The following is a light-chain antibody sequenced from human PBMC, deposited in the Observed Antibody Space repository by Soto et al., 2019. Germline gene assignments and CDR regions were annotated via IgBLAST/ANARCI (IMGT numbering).Light chain of an antibody. V-gene: IGKV3-20*01. CDR3: QQNGAMPTT. J-gene: IGKJ1*01. CDR1: QSVISIF. CDR2: DTS. Sequence: EVVLTQSPGTLSLSPGESATLSCRASQSVISIFLAWYQQKPAQAPRLLIYDTSNRATGIPATFSGSGSGTDFTLTIGRLEPEDFAVDYCQQNGAMPTTFVQRTKVEIK.